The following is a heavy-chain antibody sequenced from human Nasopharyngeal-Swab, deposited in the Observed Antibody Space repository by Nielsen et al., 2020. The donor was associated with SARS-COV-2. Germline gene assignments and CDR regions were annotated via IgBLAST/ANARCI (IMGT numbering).Heavy chain of an antibody. Sequence: SVKVSCKASGGTFSSYAISWVRQAPGQGLEWMGGIIPIFGTANYAQKFQGRVTITADESTSTAYMELSSLRSEDTAVYYCARALTIFGVATQPYYYMDVWGKGTTATVSS. J-gene: IGHJ6*03. D-gene: IGHD3-3*01. CDR2: IIPIFGTA. CDR1: GGTFSSYA. V-gene: IGHV1-69*13. CDR3: ARALTIFGVATQPYYYMDV.